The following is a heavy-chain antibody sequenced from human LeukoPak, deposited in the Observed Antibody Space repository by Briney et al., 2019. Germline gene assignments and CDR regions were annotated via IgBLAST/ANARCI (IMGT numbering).Heavy chain of an antibody. CDR1: GFSFSSSY. CDR3: ARNRGHLRYSSGWFPEY. Sequence: ASVKVSCKTSGFSFSSSYIHWVRQGPGQGLEWMGIINPSGGSTRYAQKFQGRVTMTRDTSTSTVYMELSSLRSEDTAVYYCARNRGHLRYSSGWFPEYWGQGTLVTVSS. CDR2: INPSGGST. V-gene: IGHV1-46*01. J-gene: IGHJ4*02. D-gene: IGHD6-19*01.